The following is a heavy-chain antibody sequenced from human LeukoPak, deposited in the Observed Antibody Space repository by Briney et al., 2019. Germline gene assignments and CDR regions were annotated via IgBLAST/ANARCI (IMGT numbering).Heavy chain of an antibody. CDR3: ARALTQQQLGYYYYYYMDV. D-gene: IGHD6-13*01. CDR1: GFTFSSYE. J-gene: IGHJ6*03. V-gene: IGHV3-48*03. Sequence: PGGSLRLSCAASGFTFSSYEMNWVRQVPGKGLEWVSYISSSGSTIYYADSVKGRFTSSRANAKNSLYLQMNSLRAEDTAVYYCARALTQQQLGYYYYYYMDVWGKGTTVTISS. CDR2: ISSSGSTI.